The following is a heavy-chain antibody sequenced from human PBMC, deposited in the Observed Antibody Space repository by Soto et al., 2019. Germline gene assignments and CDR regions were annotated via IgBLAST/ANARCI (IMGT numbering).Heavy chain of an antibody. D-gene: IGHD3-10*01. V-gene: IGHV3-33*01. CDR1: GFTFRSAG. Sequence: QVQLVESGGGLVQPGRSLRLSCAVSGFTFRSAGMLWVRQAPGKGLEWVSVIWYDGTSKYYADSVKGRFTISRDSSKNTMYMQMNSVRVEDTDVYYCARDLSRSGKYQHNAFRTWGQGKMVTVS. J-gene: IGHJ3*02. CDR3: ARDLSRSGKYQHNAFRT. CDR2: IWYDGTSK.